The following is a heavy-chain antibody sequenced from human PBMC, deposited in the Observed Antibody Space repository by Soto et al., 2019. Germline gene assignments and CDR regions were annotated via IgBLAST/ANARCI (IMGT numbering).Heavy chain of an antibody. D-gene: IGHD2-2*02. J-gene: IGHJ6*02. CDR1: GGTCSSYA. V-gene: IGHV1-69*13. Sequence: SVKVSCKASGGTCSSYAISWVRQAPGQGLEWMGGIIPIFGTANYAQKFQGRVTITADESTSTAYMELSSLRSEDTAVYYCASPYCSSTSCYTSTRLAYGMDVWGQGTTVTVSS. CDR2: IIPIFGTA. CDR3: ASPYCSSTSCYTSTRLAYGMDV.